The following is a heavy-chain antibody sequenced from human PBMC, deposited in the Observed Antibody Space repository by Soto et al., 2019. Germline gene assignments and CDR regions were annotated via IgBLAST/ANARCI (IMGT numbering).Heavy chain of an antibody. CDR2: IYHSGST. CDR3: ARGRYPLYYGMDV. Sequence: NLRRTLSLTCAVPGGSISSSNWWSWVRQPPGKGLEWIGEIYHSGSTNYNPSLKSRVTISVDKSKNQFSLKLSSVTAADTAVYYCARGRYPLYYGMDVWGQGTTVTVSS. V-gene: IGHV4-4*02. D-gene: IGHD1-26*01. CDR1: GGSISSSNW. J-gene: IGHJ6*02.